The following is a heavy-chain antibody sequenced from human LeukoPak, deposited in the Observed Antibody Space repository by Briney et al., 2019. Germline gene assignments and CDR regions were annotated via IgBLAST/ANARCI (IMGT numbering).Heavy chain of an antibody. CDR3: AKDLTYGDGRWEFAS. CDR2: ILANGFTQ. D-gene: IGHD4-17*01. V-gene: IGHV3-23*01. J-gene: IGHJ5*01. CDR1: GFTFSGFA. Sequence: GGSLRLCCAASGFTFSGFAMAWVRQIPGKGLEWISGILANGFTQYYADSVRGRFTISRDNSRDTLFLEMSSLRGDDTAIYFCAKDLTYGDGRWEFASWGQGTLVTVA.